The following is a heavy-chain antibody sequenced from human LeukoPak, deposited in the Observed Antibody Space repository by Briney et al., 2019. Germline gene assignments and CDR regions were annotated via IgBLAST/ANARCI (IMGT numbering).Heavy chain of an antibody. D-gene: IGHD1-26*01. CDR3: AKSSTYSGSLIDY. CDR2: INGSGGST. Sequence: GGSLRLSCAASGFTFSSYAMSWVRQAPGKGLEWVSSINGSGGSTYYADSVKGRFTISRDNSKNTLYLQVNSLRAEDTAVYYCAKSSTYSGSLIDYWGQGTLVSVSS. J-gene: IGHJ4*02. CDR1: GFTFSSYA. V-gene: IGHV3-23*01.